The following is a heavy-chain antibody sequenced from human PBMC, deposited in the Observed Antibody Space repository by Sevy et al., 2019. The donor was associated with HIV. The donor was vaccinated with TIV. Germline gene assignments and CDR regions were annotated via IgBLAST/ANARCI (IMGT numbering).Heavy chain of an antibody. CDR3: TAIVVVPAEL. CDR2: IKSKTDGGTT. V-gene: IGHV3-15*01. Sequence: GGSLRLSCVASGFTFSNAWMSWVRQAPGKGLEWVGRIKSKTDGGTTDYAAPVKGRLTISRDDSKNTLYLQMNSLKTEDAAVYYCTAIVVVPAELWGQGTLVTVSS. D-gene: IGHD2-2*01. CDR1: GFTFSNAW. J-gene: IGHJ4*02.